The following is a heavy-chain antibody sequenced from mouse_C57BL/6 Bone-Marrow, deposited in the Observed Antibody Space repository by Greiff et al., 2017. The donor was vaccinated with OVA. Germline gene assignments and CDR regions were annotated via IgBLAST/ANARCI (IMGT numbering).Heavy chain of an antibody. CDR3: ARGITTVEGFAY. V-gene: IGHV1-82*01. CDR1: GYAFSSSW. J-gene: IGHJ3*01. Sequence: LVESGPELVKPGASVKISCKASGYAFSSSWMNWVKQRPGKGLEWIGRIYPGDGDTNYNGKFKGKATLTADKSSSTAYMQLSSLTSEDSAVYFCARGITTVEGFAYWGQGTLVTVSA. CDR2: IYPGDGDT. D-gene: IGHD1-1*01.